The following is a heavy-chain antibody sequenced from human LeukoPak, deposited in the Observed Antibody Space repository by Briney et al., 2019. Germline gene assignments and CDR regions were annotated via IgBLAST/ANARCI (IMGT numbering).Heavy chain of an antibody. CDR3: ARVGRQWLVRDFDY. CDR1: GGSFSGYY. V-gene: IGHV4-34*01. J-gene: IGHJ4*02. CDR2: INHSGST. D-gene: IGHD6-19*01. Sequence: SETLSLTCAVYGGSFSGYYWSWIRQPPGKGLEWIGEINHSGSTNYNPSLKSRVTISVDTSKNQFSLKLSSVTAADTAVYYCARVGRQWLVRDFDYWGQGTLVTVSS.